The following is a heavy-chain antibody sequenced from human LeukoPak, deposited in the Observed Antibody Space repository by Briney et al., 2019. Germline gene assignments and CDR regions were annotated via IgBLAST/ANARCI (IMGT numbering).Heavy chain of an antibody. D-gene: IGHD2-2*01. Sequence: ASVKVSCKASGYTFTGYYMHWVRQAPGQGVEWVGGINPNSGGTNYAQKFQGRVTMTRDTSISTAYMELSRLRSDDTAVYYCAKSSSDAFDVWGEGTMVTVSS. CDR3: AKSSSDAFDV. CDR2: INPNSGGT. V-gene: IGHV1-2*02. J-gene: IGHJ3*01. CDR1: GYTFTGYY.